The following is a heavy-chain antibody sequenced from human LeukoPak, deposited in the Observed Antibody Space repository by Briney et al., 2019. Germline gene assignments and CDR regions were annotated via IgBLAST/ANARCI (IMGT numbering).Heavy chain of an antibody. D-gene: IGHD6-19*01. J-gene: IGHJ1*01. CDR1: GGYISSSSYY. V-gene: IGHV4-39*07. CDR2: IYYSGST. CDR3: ARDSSSGYYPGLYFQH. Sequence: SETLSLTCTVSGGYISSSSYYWGWIRQPPGKGLEWIGSIYYSGSTYYNPSLKSRVTISVDTSKNQFSLKLSSVTAADTAMYYCARDSSSGYYPGLYFQHWGQGTLVTVSS.